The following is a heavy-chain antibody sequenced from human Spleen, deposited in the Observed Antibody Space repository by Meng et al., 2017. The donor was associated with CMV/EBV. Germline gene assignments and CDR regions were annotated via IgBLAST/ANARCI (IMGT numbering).Heavy chain of an antibody. CDR1: GGSISSYY. J-gene: IGHJ4*02. V-gene: IGHV4-34*01. CDR2: INHSGST. D-gene: IGHD2-2*01. Sequence: SETLSLTCTVSGGSISSYYWSWIRQPPGKGLEWIGEINHSGSTNYNPSLKSRVTISVDTSKNQFSLKLSSVTAADTAVYYCARGPYASQSDYWGQGTLVTVSS. CDR3: ARGPYASQSDY.